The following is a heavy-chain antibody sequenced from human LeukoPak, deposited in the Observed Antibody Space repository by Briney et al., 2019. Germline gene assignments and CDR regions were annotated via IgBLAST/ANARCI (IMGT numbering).Heavy chain of an antibody. J-gene: IGHJ6*02. CDR2: ISFDGNNE. D-gene: IGHD3-10*01. CDR3: ARDVSSGYYGSGGMDV. V-gene: IGHV3-30*04. Sequence: GRSLRLSCAASGFTFSRNALHWVRQAPGKGLEWVAIISFDGNNEYYADSVKGRFTISRDNSKNTLYLQMSSLRVEDTAVYYCARDVSSGYYGSGGMDVWGQGTTVTVS. CDR1: GFTFSRNA.